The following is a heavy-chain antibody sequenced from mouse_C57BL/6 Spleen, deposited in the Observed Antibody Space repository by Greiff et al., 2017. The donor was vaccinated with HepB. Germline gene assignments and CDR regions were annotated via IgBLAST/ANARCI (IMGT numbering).Heavy chain of an antibody. Sequence: EVMVVVSGGGLVKPGGSLKLSCAASGFTFSDYGLYWVRQAPEKGLEWVAYISSGSSTIYYADTVKGRFTISRDNAKNTLFLQMTSLRSEDTAMYYCAREESQLLRRYYYAMDYWGQGTSVTVSS. V-gene: IGHV5-17*01. CDR1: GFTFSDYG. CDR2: ISSGSSTI. CDR3: AREESQLLRRYYYAMDY. J-gene: IGHJ4*01. D-gene: IGHD1-1*01.